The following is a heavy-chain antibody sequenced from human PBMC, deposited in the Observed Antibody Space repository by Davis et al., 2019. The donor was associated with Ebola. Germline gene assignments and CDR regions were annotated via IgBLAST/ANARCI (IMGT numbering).Heavy chain of an antibody. J-gene: IGHJ5*02. CDR3: ARAPYNWNANWFDP. CDR1: GFTFSSYQ. CDR2: ISSSGSTI. Sequence: PGGSLRLSCAASGFTFSSYQMNWVRQAPGKGLEWVSYISSSGSTIHYADSVNGRFTISRDNAKNSLYLQMNSLRAENTAVYYCARAPYNWNANWFDPWGQGTLVTVSS. V-gene: IGHV3-48*03. D-gene: IGHD1-1*01.